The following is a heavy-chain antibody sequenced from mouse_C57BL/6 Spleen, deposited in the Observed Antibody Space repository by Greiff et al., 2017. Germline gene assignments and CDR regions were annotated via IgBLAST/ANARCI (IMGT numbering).Heavy chain of an antibody. J-gene: IGHJ3*01. CDR3: ARGDYYGSSPFAY. D-gene: IGHD1-1*01. CDR1: GYTFTDYY. Sequence: EVQLQQSGPELVKPGASVKISCKASGYTFTDYYMNWVKQSHGKSLEWIGDINPNNGGTSYNQKFKGKATLTVDKSSSTAYMERRSLTSEDSAVYYCARGDYYGSSPFAYWGQGTLVTVSA. V-gene: IGHV1-26*01. CDR2: INPNNGGT.